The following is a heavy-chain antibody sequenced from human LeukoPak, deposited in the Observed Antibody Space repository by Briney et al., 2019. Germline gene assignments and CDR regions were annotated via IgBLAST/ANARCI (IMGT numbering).Heavy chain of an antibody. J-gene: IGHJ4*02. CDR1: GFTFSSYG. D-gene: IGHD3-16*02. CDR3: AKPQSLGELSLTN. V-gene: IGHV3-30*18. Sequence: GGSLRLSCAASGFTFSSYGMHWVRQAPGKGLEWVAVISYDGSNKYYADSVKGRLTISRDNSKNTLYLQMNSLRAEDTAVYYCAKPQSLGELSLTNWGQGTLVTVSS. CDR2: ISYDGSNK.